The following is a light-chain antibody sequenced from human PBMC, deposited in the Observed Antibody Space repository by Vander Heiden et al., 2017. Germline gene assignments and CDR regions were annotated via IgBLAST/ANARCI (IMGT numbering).Light chain of an antibody. V-gene: IGLV1-47*01. J-gene: IGLJ1*01. Sequence: QSVLTQPPSASGTPGQRVTISCSGSSSNIGRNYVYWYQRRPGTAPKLLIYRNNQRPSGVPDRFSGSKSGTSASLAISGLRSEDEADYYCAAWDDSLSGYVFGTGTKVTVL. CDR3: AAWDDSLSGYV. CDR2: RNN. CDR1: SSNIGRNY.